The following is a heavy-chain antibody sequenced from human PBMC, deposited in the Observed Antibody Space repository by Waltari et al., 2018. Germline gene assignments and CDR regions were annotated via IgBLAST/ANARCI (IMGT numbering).Heavy chain of an antibody. J-gene: IGHJ4*02. CDR2: IWYDGSNK. Sequence: QVQLVESGGGVVQPGRSLRLSCAASGFTFSSYGMHWVRQAPGKGREWVAVIWYDGSNKYYADSVKGRFTISRDNSKNTLYLQMNSLRAEDTAVYYCARDREVGATYFDYWGQGTLVTVSS. D-gene: IGHD1-26*01. CDR3: ARDREVGATYFDY. CDR1: GFTFSSYG. V-gene: IGHV3-33*01.